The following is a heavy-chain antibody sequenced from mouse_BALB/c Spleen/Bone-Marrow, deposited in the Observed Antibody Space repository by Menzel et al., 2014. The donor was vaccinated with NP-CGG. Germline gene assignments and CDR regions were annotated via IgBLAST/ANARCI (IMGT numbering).Heavy chain of an antibody. CDR2: IKTNGGDT. V-gene: IGHV5-6-3*01. CDR1: GFTFSNYG. CDR3: ARGADYVSWFAY. J-gene: IGHJ3*01. Sequence: EVQRVESGGGLVQPGGSLKLSCAASGFTFSNYGMSWVRQTPDKRLEFVATIKTNGGDTYYPDSVKGRFTISRDNAKNTLYLQMSSLKSEDTAIYYCARGADYVSWFAYWGQGTLVAVSA. D-gene: IGHD2-4*01.